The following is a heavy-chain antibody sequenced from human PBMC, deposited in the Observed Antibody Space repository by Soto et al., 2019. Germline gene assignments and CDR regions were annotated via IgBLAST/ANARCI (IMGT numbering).Heavy chain of an antibody. CDR1: GFTFSSYA. V-gene: IGHV3-30-3*01. D-gene: IGHD1-26*01. Sequence: GGSLRLSCAASGFTFSSYAMHWVRQAPGKGLEWVAVISYDGSNKYYSDSVKGRFTISRDNSKNTLYLQMNSLRAEDTAVYYCARFSVGATMWGQGTLVTVSS. CDR2: ISYDGSNK. CDR3: ARFSVGATM. J-gene: IGHJ4*02.